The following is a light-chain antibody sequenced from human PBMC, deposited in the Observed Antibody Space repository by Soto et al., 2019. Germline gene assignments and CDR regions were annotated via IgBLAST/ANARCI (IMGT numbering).Light chain of an antibody. J-gene: IGLJ1*01. CDR3: CSYAGNYMFD. CDR2: EGT. Sequence: QSALTQPASVSGSPGPSITISCTGTKSDLGSYNLVSWFQQHPGKVPTVLIYEGTKRPSGGSDRCSGSKSDNTASLTISGLQAEDEGDYCCCSYAGNYMFDVGTGTKVTVL. V-gene: IGLV2-23*01. CDR1: KSDLGSYNL.